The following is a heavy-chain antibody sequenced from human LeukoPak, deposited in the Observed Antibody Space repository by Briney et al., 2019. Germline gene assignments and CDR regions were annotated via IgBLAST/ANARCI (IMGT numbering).Heavy chain of an antibody. D-gene: IGHD3-10*01. V-gene: IGHV3-23*01. Sequence: GGSLRLSCAASGFTFSSYAMSWVRQAPGKGLEWVSAISGSGGSTYYADSVKGRFTISRDNSKNTLYLQMNNLRAEDTAVYYCAREIEAILLFVVFDIGAKGKMVTFFS. CDR2: ISGSGGST. CDR1: GFTFSSYA. CDR3: AREIEAILLFVVFDI. J-gene: IGHJ3*02.